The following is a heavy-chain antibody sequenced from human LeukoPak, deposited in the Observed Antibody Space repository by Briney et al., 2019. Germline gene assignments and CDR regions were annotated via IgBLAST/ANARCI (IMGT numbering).Heavy chain of an antibody. CDR2: IYTSGST. CDR3: AREQQLVLLYY. J-gene: IGHJ4*02. D-gene: IGHD6-13*01. Sequence: SETLSLTCTVSGGSISSGSYYWSWIRRPAGKGLEWIGRIYTSGSTNYNPSLKSRVTISVDTSKNQFSLELSSVTAADTAVYYCAREQQLVLLYYWGQGTLVTVSS. V-gene: IGHV4-61*02. CDR1: GGSISSGSYY.